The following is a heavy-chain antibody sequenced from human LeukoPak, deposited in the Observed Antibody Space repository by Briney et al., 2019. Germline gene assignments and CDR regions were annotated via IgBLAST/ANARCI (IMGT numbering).Heavy chain of an antibody. V-gene: IGHV4-4*07. J-gene: IGHJ4*02. CDR1: GGSMRSYF. D-gene: IGHD3-9*01. CDR2: ISGMGTA. CDR3: ARGTEMTKTSGYYSFDY. Sequence: PSETLSLTCTVSGGSMRSYFWTWVRQPAGKGLEWIARISGMGTAHSNPSLGSRITISLDTSNNQFSLKVISVTAADTAVYYCARGTEMTKTSGYYSFDYWGQGTVVSVSS.